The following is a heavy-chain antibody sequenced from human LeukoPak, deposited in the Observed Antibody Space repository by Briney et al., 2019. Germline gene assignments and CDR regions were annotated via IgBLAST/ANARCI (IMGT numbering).Heavy chain of an antibody. CDR2: INPNSGGT. Sequence: GASVKVSCKASGYTFTGYYMHWVRQAPGQGLEWMGWINPNSGGTNYAQKFQGRVTMTRDTSISTAYMELSRLRSDDTGVYYCARPLFGVVIVAFDIWGQGTMVTVS. V-gene: IGHV1-2*02. CDR1: GYTFTGYY. J-gene: IGHJ3*02. D-gene: IGHD3-3*01. CDR3: ARPLFGVVIVAFDI.